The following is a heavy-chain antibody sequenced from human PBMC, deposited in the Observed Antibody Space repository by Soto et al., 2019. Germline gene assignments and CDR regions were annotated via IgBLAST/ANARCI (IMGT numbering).Heavy chain of an antibody. V-gene: IGHV1-46*01. D-gene: IGHD2-15*01. CDR1: GCTFTSYY. Sequence: GASVKVFCKAAGCTFTSYYMHWVRQAPGQGLEWMGIINPSSGNTSYAQKFQGRVTMTTDTSTSTAYMELRSLRSDDTAVYYRARVDFRLWNLVVVDPYEYWGQGTLVTVSS. J-gene: IGHJ4*02. CDR2: INPSSGNT. CDR3: ARVDFRLWNLVVVDPYEY.